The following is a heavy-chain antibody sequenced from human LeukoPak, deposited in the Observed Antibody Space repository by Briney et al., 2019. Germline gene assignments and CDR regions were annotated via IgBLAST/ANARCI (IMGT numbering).Heavy chain of an antibody. CDR1: GYTFTSYA. CDR2: INAGNGNT. V-gene: IGHV1-3*01. CDR3: ARGPPTYIVGAMYFDY. J-gene: IGHJ4*02. D-gene: IGHD1-26*01. Sequence: ASVKVSCKASGYTFTSYAMHWVRQAPGQRLEWMRWINAGNGNTKYSQKFQGRVTITRDTSASTAYMELSSLRSEDTAVYYCARGPPTYIVGAMYFDYWGQGTLVTVSS.